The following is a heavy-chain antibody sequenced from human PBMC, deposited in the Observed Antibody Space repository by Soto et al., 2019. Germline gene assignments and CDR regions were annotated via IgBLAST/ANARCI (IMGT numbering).Heavy chain of an antibody. CDR3: AKDHEWLLDY. CDR1: GFTFSSYG. D-gene: IGHD5-12*01. Sequence: PGGSLRLSCAASGFTFSSYGMHWVRQAPGKGLEWVAVISYDGSNKYYADSVKGRFTISRDNSKNTLYLQMNSLRAEDTAVYYCAKDHEWLLDYWGQGTLVTVSS. J-gene: IGHJ4*02. V-gene: IGHV3-30*18. CDR2: ISYDGSNK.